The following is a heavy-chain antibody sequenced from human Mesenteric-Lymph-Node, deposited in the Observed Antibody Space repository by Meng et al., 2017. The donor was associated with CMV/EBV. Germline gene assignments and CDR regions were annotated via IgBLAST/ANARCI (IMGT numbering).Heavy chain of an antibody. D-gene: IGHD2-8*02. V-gene: IGHV3-23*03. J-gene: IGHJ4*02. CDR2: IYSGGTTT. Sequence: GGSLRLSCAASGFTFSNAWMNWVRQAPGKGLEWVSDIYSGGTTTNYADSVKGRFSMSRDDPKSTVYLQMNSLRVGDTALYHCVKLVAAYCPGGFCYFDNWGQGTLVTVSS. CDR3: VKLVAAYCPGGFCYFDN. CDR1: GFTFSNAW.